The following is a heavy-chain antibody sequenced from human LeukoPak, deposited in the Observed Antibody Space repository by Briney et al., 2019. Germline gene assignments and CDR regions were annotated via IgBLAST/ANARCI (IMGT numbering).Heavy chain of an antibody. CDR3: ASPPLVAKVVTTSSDY. J-gene: IGHJ4*02. V-gene: IGHV3-48*01. D-gene: IGHD3-22*01. Sequence: GGSLRLSCAASGFTFSGYSMNWVRQAPGKGLEWVSYISSSSSPIYYADSVKGRFTISRDNAKNSLYLQMNSLRAEDTAVYYCASPPLVAKVVTTSSDYWGQGTLVAVSS. CDR2: ISSSSSPI. CDR1: GFTFSGYS.